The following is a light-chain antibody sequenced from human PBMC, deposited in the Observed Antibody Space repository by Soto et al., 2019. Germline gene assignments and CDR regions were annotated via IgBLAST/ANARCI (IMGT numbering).Light chain of an antibody. V-gene: IGLV3-1*01. Sequence: SYELTQTPAVSVSPGQTASITCSGEKLGEQYACWYQQKPGQSPVMLIYETNKRPSGIPERFSGSKSGKTATLTISGTQALDEADYYCQTWDSGSAHYVFGTGTKVTVL. CDR1: KLGEQY. CDR3: QTWDSGSAHYV. J-gene: IGLJ1*01. CDR2: ETN.